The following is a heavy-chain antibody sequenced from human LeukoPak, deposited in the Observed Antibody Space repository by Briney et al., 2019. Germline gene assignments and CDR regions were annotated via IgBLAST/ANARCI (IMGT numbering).Heavy chain of an antibody. Sequence: GGSLRLSCAASGFTFSSYSMNWVRQAPGKGLEWVSSISSSSSYIYYADSVKGRFTISRDNAKNSLYLQMNSLRAEDTAVYYCARDYYDFWSGYFLPGRWGQGTLVTVSS. CDR3: ARDYYDFWSGYFLPGR. J-gene: IGHJ4*02. D-gene: IGHD3-3*01. V-gene: IGHV3-21*01. CDR2: ISSSSSYI. CDR1: GFTFSSYS.